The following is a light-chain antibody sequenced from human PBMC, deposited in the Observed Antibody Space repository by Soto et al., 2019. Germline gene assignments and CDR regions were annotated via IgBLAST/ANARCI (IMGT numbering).Light chain of an antibody. J-gene: IGLJ1*01. CDR1: GDEVGAYNY. CDR3: CSYAGGYTYL. CDR2: VVV. V-gene: IGLV2-11*01. Sequence: QSPLTQARAVSGSPGQSVRISFTRTGDEVGAYNYVSWYQPHPGRPPKLLIYVVVRWPSGVPDRFSGSKSGNTASLTISGLQAEDEADYFCCSYAGGYTYLSGTGTKV.